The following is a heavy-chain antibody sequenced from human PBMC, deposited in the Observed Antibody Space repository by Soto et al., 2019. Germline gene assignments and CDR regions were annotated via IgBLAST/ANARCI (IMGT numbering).Heavy chain of an antibody. D-gene: IGHD3-10*01. Sequence: QVQLQQWGAGLLKPSETLSLTCGVYGGSFSGYYWSWIRQPPGKGLEWIGEVNHSGSPNHNPSLKSRVTISVDXXKXQXYLKRRSVPAADTALYYCARKYLPYYGSGSPYGMDVWGQGTTVTVSS. CDR3: ARKYLPYYGSGSPYGMDV. CDR1: GGSFSGYY. CDR2: VNHSGSP. J-gene: IGHJ6*02. V-gene: IGHV4-34*01.